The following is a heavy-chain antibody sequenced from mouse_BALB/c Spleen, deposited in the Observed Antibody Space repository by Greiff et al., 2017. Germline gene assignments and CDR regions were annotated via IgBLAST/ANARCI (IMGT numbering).Heavy chain of an antibody. CDR2: IWAGGST. Sequence: QVQLQQSGPGLVAPSQSLSITCTVSGFSLTSYGVHWVRQPPGKGLEWLGVIWAGGSTNYNSALMSRLSISKDNSKSQVFLKMNSLQTDDTAMYYCARGSIYYGSSYEAMDYWGQGTSVTVSS. CDR3: ARGSIYYGSSYEAMDY. D-gene: IGHD1-1*01. V-gene: IGHV2-9*02. CDR1: GFSLTSYG. J-gene: IGHJ4*01.